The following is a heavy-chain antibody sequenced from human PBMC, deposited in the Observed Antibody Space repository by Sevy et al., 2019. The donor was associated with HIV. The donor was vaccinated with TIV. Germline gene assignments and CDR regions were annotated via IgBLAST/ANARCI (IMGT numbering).Heavy chain of an antibody. CDR1: GYTFTSYG. CDR3: GRVVCSSTGCYVFRFDP. Sequence: ASVKVSCKASGYTFTSYGTSWVRQAPGQGLEWMGWISVYNGNTNYAQKLQGRVTMTTGTSTSTVYMELRSLRSDDTAVYYCGRVVCSSTGCYVFRFDPWGQGTLVTVSS. J-gene: IGHJ5*02. CDR2: ISVYNGNT. D-gene: IGHD2-2*01. V-gene: IGHV1-18*04.